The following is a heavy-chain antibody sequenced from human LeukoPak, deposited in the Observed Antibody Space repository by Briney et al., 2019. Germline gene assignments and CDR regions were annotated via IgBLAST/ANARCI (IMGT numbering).Heavy chain of an antibody. J-gene: IGHJ6*02. CDR2: IIPIFGTA. Sequence: SVKVSCKAPGGTFSSYAISWVRQAPGQGLEWMGGIIPIFGTANYAQKFQGRVTITADESTSTAYMELSSLRAEDTAVYYCARDRYYDSRPSRQYGMDVWGQGTTVTVSS. CDR1: GGTFSSYA. CDR3: ARDRYYDSRPSRQYGMDV. D-gene: IGHD3-22*01. V-gene: IGHV1-69*01.